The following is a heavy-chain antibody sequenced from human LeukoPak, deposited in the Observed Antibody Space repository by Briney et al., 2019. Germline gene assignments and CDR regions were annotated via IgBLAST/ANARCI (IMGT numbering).Heavy chain of an antibody. D-gene: IGHD4-17*01. CDR1: GYTFTGYY. Sequence: ASVKVSCKASGYTFTGYYVHWVRQAPGQGLRSMGWMDPNSGATNFAQAFQGRVTLTKDTSRTTVYMDLRNLRSDDTAFYYCARQIRRTYGAYEVFDFWGQGTLVTVSS. CDR3: ARQIRRTYGAYEVFDF. V-gene: IGHV1-2*02. J-gene: IGHJ4*02. CDR2: MDPNSGAT.